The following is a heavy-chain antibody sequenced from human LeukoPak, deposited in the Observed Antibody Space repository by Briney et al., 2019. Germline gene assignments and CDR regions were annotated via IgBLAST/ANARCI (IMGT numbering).Heavy chain of an antibody. CDR1: GYSISSGYY. V-gene: IGHV4-38-2*02. CDR3: ARIETYSSGWYDAFFDY. J-gene: IGHJ4*02. D-gene: IGHD6-19*01. Sequence: SETLSLTCTVSGYSISSGYYWGWIRQPPGKGLEWIGSIYHSGSTYYNPSLKSRVTISVDTSKNHFSLKLPSVTAADTAVYYCARIETYSSGWYDAFFDYWGQGTLVTVSS. CDR2: IYHSGST.